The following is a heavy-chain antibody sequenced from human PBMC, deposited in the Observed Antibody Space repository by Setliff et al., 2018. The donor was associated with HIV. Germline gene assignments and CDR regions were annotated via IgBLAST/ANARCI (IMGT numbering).Heavy chain of an antibody. D-gene: IGHD3-22*01. Sequence: SETLSLTCNVSGGSISTYYWSWIRQPPGKGLEWLGYVSYSGCTNFNPSLESRLAMSVDMSKNHFSLKLRSVTAADTAVYYCARHGHFYDSSSSDAFDIWGHGTMVTVSS. CDR3: ARHGHFYDSSSSDAFDI. V-gene: IGHV4-59*08. CDR1: GGSISTYY. CDR2: VSYSGCT. J-gene: IGHJ3*02.